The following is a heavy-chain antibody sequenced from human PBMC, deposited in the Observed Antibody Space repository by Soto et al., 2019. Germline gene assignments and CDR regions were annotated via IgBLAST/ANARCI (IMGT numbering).Heavy chain of an antibody. CDR2: IIPMFGTP. CDR3: ARARVVYQTLSHYYSYAMDA. CDR1: GGTFRSYA. Sequence: QVQLVQSGAEVKKPGSSVKVSCKAAGGTFRSYAMNWVRQAPGQGLEWMGGIIPMFGTPNYAQEFQGRVTITADESTSTAYLGLRSLGSEDTAVYYCARARVVYQTLSHYYSYAMDAWGQGTTVTVSS. V-gene: IGHV1-69*12. D-gene: IGHD2-8*02. J-gene: IGHJ6*02.